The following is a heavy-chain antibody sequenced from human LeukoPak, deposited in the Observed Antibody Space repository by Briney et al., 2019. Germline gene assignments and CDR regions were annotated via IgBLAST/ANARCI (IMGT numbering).Heavy chain of an antibody. CDR2: MNPNSGNT. CDR3: ARTSGSYYYFDY. J-gene: IGHJ4*02. CDR1: GYTFTSYD. V-gene: IGHV1-8*01. Sequence: ASVKVSCKASGYTFTSYDINWVRQATGQGLEWMGWMNPNSGNTGYAQKFQGRVTMTRNTPISTAYMELSSLRSEDTAVYYCARTSGSYYYFDYWGQGTLVTVSS. D-gene: IGHD1-26*01.